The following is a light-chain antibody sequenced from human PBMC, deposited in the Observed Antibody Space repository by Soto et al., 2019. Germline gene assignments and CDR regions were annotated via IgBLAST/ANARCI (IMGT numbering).Light chain of an antibody. CDR1: QSVTNR. CDR3: QQCDNWPRT. Sequence: TTQSPARLSVSPGERVSLSCWASQSVTNRLAWYQPRPGQPPRLLLYDASTRATGVPATFSGSGSGTDFTLTISSLQSEDFAVYYCQQCDNWPRTFGQGTKADI. J-gene: IGKJ1*01. V-gene: IGKV3-15*01. CDR2: DAS.